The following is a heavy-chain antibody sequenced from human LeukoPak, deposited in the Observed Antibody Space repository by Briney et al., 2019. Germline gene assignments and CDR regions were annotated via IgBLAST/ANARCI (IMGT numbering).Heavy chain of an antibody. J-gene: IGHJ4*02. Sequence: SETLSLTCAVYGGSFSGYYWGWIRQPPGKGLEWIGEINHSGSTNYNPSLKSRVTISVDTSKNQFSLKLSSVTAADTAVYYCARSPPGPPPPRHFDYWGQGTLVTVSS. CDR2: INHSGST. CDR3: ARSPPGPPPPRHFDY. CDR1: GGSFSGYY. V-gene: IGHV4-34*01.